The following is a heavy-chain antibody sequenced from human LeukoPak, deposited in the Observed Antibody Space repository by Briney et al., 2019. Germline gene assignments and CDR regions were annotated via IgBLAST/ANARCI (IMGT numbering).Heavy chain of an antibody. D-gene: IGHD2-2*02. CDR3: ARQGPEVVPAAIGYDY. J-gene: IGHJ4*02. Sequence: PSETLSLICTVSGGSISSSSYYWGWIRQPPGKGLEWIGSIYYSGSTYYNPSLKSRVTISVDTSKNQFSLKLSSVTAADTAVYYCARQGPEVVPAAIGYDYWGQGTLVTVSS. CDR2: IYYSGST. CDR1: GGSISSSSYY. V-gene: IGHV4-39*01.